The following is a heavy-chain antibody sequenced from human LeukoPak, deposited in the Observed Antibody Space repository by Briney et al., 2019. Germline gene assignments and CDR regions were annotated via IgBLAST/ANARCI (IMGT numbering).Heavy chain of an antibody. J-gene: IGHJ4*02. Sequence: GGSLRLSCAASGFTFSSYGMHWVRQAPGKGLEWVAVISYDGSNKYYADSVKGRFTISRDNSKNTLYLQMNSLGAEDTAMYSCTREGGGYEIDYWGQGTLVIVSS. V-gene: IGHV3-30*03. CDR2: ISYDGSNK. CDR3: TREGGGYEIDY. D-gene: IGHD5-12*01. CDR1: GFTFSSYG.